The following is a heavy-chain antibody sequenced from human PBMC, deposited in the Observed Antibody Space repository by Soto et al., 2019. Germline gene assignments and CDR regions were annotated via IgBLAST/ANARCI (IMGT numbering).Heavy chain of an antibody. Sequence: GGSLRLSCAASGFTFSSYAMHWVRQAPGKGLEWVAVISYDGSNKYYADSVKGRFTISRDNSKNTLYLQMNSLRAEDTAVYYCARRGGQIPQWELLSFLDYWGQGTLVTVSS. CDR3: ARRGGQIPQWELLSFLDY. CDR1: GFTFSSYA. D-gene: IGHD1-26*01. J-gene: IGHJ4*02. CDR2: ISYDGSNK. V-gene: IGHV3-30-3*01.